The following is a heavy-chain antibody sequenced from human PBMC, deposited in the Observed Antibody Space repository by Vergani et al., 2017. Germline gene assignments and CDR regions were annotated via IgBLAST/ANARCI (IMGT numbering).Heavy chain of an antibody. CDR3: AREPLDCGSCYSSWFDP. CDR2: IYTSGST. D-gene: IGHD2-15*01. CDR1: GGSISSGSYY. J-gene: IGHJ5*02. V-gene: IGHV4-61*02. Sequence: QVQLQESGPGLVKPSQTLSLTCTVSGGSISSGSYYLSWIRQPAGKGLEWIGRIYTSGSTNYNPSRKSRVTISVDTSKNQFSLKLSSVTAADTAVYYCAREPLDCGSCYSSWFDPWGQGTLVTVSS.